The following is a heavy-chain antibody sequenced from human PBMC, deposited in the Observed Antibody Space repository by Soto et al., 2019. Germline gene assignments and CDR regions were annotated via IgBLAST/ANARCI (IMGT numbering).Heavy chain of an antibody. CDR1: GGSFTSNNW. J-gene: IGHJ4*02. CDR2: IYRTGST. V-gene: IGHV4-4*02. Sequence: SETLSLTCAVSGGSFTSNNWWTWVRQPPGQGLEWIGEIYRTGSTNYNPSLKSRVTISLDKSEIQFSLKVTSLTAADTAVYYCASRDPGTSVDYWGQGTLVTVSS. CDR3: ASRDPGTSVDY. D-gene: IGHD1-7*01.